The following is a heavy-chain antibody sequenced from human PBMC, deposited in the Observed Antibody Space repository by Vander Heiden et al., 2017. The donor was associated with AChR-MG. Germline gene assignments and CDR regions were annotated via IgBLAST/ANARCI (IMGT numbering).Heavy chain of an antibody. CDR3: ARVSRKGQLPNNDFDY. V-gene: IGHV1-8*01. CDR2: MNPNSGNT. J-gene: IGHJ4*02. D-gene: IGHD2-2*01. CDR1: GYTLPSYD. Sequence: QMQLVQSGAEVTKPGASVKVSCKASGYTLPSYDVNWVRQATGQVLEWLGWMNPNSGNTGYAQKFQGRVTMTSYTSINTAYMELSSLRSEDTAVYYCARVSRKGQLPNNDFDYWGQGTLAIVSS.